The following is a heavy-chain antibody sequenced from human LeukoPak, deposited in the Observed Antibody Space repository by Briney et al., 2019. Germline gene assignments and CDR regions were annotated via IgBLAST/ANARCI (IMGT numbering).Heavy chain of an antibody. V-gene: IGHV3-30*02. Sequence: PGGSLRLSCAASGFTFSSYGMHWVRQAPGKGLEWVAFIRYDGSNKYYADSVKGRFTISRDNSKTTLYLQMNSLRAEVTAVYYCAKDHRLSMDVWGKGTTVTVSS. CDR3: AKDHRLSMDV. J-gene: IGHJ6*04. CDR2: IRYDGSNK. CDR1: GFTFSSYG.